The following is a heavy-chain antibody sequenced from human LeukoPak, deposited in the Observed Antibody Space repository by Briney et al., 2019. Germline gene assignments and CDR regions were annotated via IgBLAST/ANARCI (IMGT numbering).Heavy chain of an antibody. J-gene: IGHJ4*02. V-gene: IGHV4-39*01. CDR3: ARAKGEIFTSSSFYFDY. CDR1: GGSISSGSYY. Sequence: SETLSLTCTVSGGSISSGSYYWGWIRQPPGKGLEWIESISYSGSTYYNPSLKSRVTISVDTSKNQFSLKLNSVTAADTAVYYCARAKGEIFTSSSFYFDYWGQGVLVSVSS. CDR2: ISYSGST. D-gene: IGHD6-13*01.